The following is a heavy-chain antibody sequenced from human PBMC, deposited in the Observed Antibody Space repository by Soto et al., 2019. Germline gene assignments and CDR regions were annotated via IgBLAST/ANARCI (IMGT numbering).Heavy chain of an antibody. V-gene: IGHV4-59*01. Sequence: PSETLSLTCTVSGVSISSYYWSWIRQPPGKGLEWIGYIYYSGSTNYNPSLKSRVTISVDTSKNQFSLKLSSVTAADTAVYYCARATFTPADYGDYFFFDYWGQGTLVTVSS. D-gene: IGHD4-17*01. J-gene: IGHJ4*02. CDR1: GVSISSYY. CDR2: IYYSGST. CDR3: ARATFTPADYGDYFFFDY.